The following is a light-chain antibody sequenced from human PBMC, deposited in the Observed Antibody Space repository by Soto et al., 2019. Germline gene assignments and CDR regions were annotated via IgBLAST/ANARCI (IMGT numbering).Light chain of an antibody. CDR1: QSVSSNY. V-gene: IGKV3-20*01. CDR3: QQYGRSSLT. J-gene: IGKJ4*01. Sequence: EIVLTQSPGTLSLSPGERATLSCRASQSVSSNYLAWYQHKPGQAPRLLIYGASNKATGIPDRFSGSGSGTDFTLTISRLEPEESAVYYCQQYGRSSLTFGGGTNVEIK. CDR2: GAS.